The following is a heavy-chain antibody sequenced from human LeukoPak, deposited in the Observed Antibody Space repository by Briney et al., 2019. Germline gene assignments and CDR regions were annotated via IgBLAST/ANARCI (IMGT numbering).Heavy chain of an antibody. CDR3: AGCRWNYHYFEQ. V-gene: IGHV3-66*01. CDR1: GFTVSGNY. CDR2: IYSGGST. J-gene: IGHJ4*02. D-gene: IGHD1-7*01. Sequence: GGSLRLSCAASGFTVSGNYMTWVRQAPGKGLECVSVIYSGGSTYYADSVEGRFTISRDNSKNTLYLHMNSLRAEDTAVYYCAGCRWNYHYFEQWGQGTLVTVSS.